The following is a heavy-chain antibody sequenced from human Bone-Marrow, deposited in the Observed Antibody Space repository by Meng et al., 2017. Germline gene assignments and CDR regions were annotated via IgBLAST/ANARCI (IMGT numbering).Heavy chain of an antibody. CDR3: ARDEDISAAGKLFGDY. CDR1: GFTFSSYE. CDR2: ISSSGSTI. J-gene: IGHJ4*02. V-gene: IGHV3-48*03. Sequence: GESLKISCAASGFTFSSYEMNWVRQAPGKGLEWVSYISSSGSTIYYADSVKGRFTISRDNAKNSLYLQMNSLRAEDTAVYYCARDEDISAAGKLFGDYWGQGTLVTVSS. D-gene: IGHD6-25*01.